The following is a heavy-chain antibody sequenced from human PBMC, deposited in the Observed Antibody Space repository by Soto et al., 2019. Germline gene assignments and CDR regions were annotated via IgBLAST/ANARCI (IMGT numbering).Heavy chain of an antibody. J-gene: IGHJ4*02. CDR3: ARDPRRLQDYFDF. CDR1: GFSLSTYS. CDR2: ISTSSRYI. D-gene: IGHD6-25*01. Sequence: GGSLRLSCVASGFSLSTYSMNWVRQAPGKGLEWVSSISTSSRYIYYTNSVKGRFTISRDNAENSLYLQMDSLRAEDTAVYYCARDPRRLQDYFDFWGQGA. V-gene: IGHV3-21*01.